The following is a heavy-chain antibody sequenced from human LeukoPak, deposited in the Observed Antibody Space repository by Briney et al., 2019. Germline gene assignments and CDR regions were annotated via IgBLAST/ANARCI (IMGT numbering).Heavy chain of an antibody. CDR3: AREVRRKLELSAGDAFDI. D-gene: IGHD1-7*01. CDR2: ISYDGSNK. CDR1: GFTFSSYA. V-gene: IGHV3-30-3*01. Sequence: GGSLRLSCAASGFTFSSYAMHWVRQAPGKGLEWVAVISYDGSNKYYADSVKGRFTISRDNSKNTLYLQMNSLRAEDTAVYYCAREVRRKLELSAGDAFDIWGQGTMVTVSS. J-gene: IGHJ3*02.